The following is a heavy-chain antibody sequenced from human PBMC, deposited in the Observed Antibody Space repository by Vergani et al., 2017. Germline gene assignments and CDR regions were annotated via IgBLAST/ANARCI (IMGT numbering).Heavy chain of an antibody. Sequence: QVQLQESGPGLVKPSQTLSLTCTVSGGSISSGDYYWSWIRQPPGKGLEWIGYIYYSGSTYYNPSLKSRVTISVYTSKNQFSLKLSSVTAADTAVYYCARLFLGAAAAFDYWGQGTLVTVSS. D-gene: IGHD2-15*01. CDR2: IYYSGST. V-gene: IGHV4-30-4*08. CDR3: ARLFLGAAAAFDY. J-gene: IGHJ4*02. CDR1: GGSISSGDYY.